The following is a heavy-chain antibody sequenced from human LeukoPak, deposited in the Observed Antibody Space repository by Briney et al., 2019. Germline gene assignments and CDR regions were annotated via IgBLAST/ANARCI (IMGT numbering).Heavy chain of an antibody. CDR1: GFTFSNYA. V-gene: IGHV3-30*07. J-gene: IGHJ6*03. CDR3: ARDTGKKGYYYYMDV. D-gene: IGHD1-14*01. Sequence: PGRSLRLSCATSGFTFSNYAMHWVRLAPGKGLEWVAVISYDGSNKYYADSVKGRFTISRDNSKNTLYLQMNSLRAEDTAVYYCARDTGKKGYYYYMDVWGKGTTVTVSS. CDR2: ISYDGSNK.